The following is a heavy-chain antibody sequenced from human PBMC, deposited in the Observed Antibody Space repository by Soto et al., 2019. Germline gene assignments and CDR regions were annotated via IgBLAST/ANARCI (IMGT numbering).Heavy chain of an antibody. CDR1: GFTFSSYA. D-gene: IGHD2-8*01. Sequence: QVQLVESGGGVVQPGRSLRLSCAASGFTFSSYAMHWVRQAPGKGLEWVAVISYDGSNKYYADSVKGRFTISRDNSKNTLYLQMNSLRAEDTAVYYCARDPWAGTNGNWFDPWGQGTLVTVSS. CDR2: ISYDGSNK. V-gene: IGHV3-30-3*01. CDR3: ARDPWAGTNGNWFDP. J-gene: IGHJ5*02.